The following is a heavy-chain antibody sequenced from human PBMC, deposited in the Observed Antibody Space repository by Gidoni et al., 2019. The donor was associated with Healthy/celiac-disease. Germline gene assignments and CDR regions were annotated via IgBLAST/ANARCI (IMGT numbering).Heavy chain of an antibody. CDR2: ISGSGRST. CDR3: AKVTAGESQGFYY. CDR1: GFTLSSYA. J-gene: IGHJ4*02. V-gene: IGHV3-23*01. D-gene: IGHD5-18*01. Sequence: EVQLLESGGGVVQTGGSMSLPCVAQGFTLSSYAMSCVRQAPRKGLDWDSAISGSGRSTYYADSVKGRFPISIDNSKNTLFLQMTSLRAEDTAVYYCAKVTAGESQGFYYWCQVTLVTFSS.